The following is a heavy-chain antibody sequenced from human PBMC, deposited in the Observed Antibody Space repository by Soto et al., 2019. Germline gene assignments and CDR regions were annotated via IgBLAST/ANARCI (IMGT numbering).Heavy chain of an antibody. Sequence: KSSETLSLTCTVSGASISSGDYFWSWIRHSPGKGLEWIGYIYDSGSSYYNPSLKSRVTMSVDTSKNQFSLKLRSVTAADTAVYYCAREKGYISGPKNFDYWGQGTLVTV. V-gene: IGHV4-30-4*01. CDR3: AREKGYISGPKNFDY. CDR2: IYDSGSS. J-gene: IGHJ4*02. D-gene: IGHD5-12*01. CDR1: GASISSGDYF.